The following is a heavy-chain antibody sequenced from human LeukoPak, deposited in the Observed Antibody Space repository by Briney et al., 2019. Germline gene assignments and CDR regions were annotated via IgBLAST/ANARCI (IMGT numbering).Heavy chain of an antibody. CDR1: GFTFSNYA. CDR3: AKLGYCSGGSCYSLENYGMDV. Sequence: GASLRLSCAASGFTFSNYAMSWVRQAPGKGLEWVAVISYDGSNKYYADSVKGRFTISRDNSKNTLYLQMNSLRAEDTAVYYCAKLGYCSGGSCYSLENYGMDVWGKGTTVTVSS. V-gene: IGHV3-30*18. J-gene: IGHJ6*04. D-gene: IGHD2-15*01. CDR2: ISYDGSNK.